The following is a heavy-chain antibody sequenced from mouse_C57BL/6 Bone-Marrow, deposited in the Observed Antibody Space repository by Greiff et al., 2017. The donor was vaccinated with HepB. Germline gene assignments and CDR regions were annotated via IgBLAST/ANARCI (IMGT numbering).Heavy chain of an antibody. CDR1: GFTFSSYG. V-gene: IGHV5-6*02. CDR3: ARPGYVAWLAY. CDR2: ISSGGSYT. J-gene: IGHJ3*01. D-gene: IGHD3-1*01. Sequence: DVKLQESGGDLVKPGGSLKLSCAASGFTFSSYGMSWVRQTPDKRLEWVATISSGGSYTYYPDSVKGRFTISRDNAKNTLYLQMSSLRSEDTAMYYCARPGYVAWLAYWGQGTRVTVSA.